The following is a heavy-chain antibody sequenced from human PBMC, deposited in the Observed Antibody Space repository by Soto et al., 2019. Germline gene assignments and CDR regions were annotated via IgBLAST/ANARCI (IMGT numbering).Heavy chain of an antibody. D-gene: IGHD5-18*01. CDR2: ISYDGSNK. J-gene: IGHJ4*02. CDR3: AKDQSIGGTAMVTGPFDY. Sequence: GGSLRLSCAASGVTFSSYGMHWVRQAPGKGLEWVAVISYDGSNKYYADSVKGRFTISRDNSKNTLYLQMNSLRAEDTAVYYCAKDQSIGGTAMVTGPFDYWGQGTLVTVSS. V-gene: IGHV3-30*18. CDR1: GVTFSSYG.